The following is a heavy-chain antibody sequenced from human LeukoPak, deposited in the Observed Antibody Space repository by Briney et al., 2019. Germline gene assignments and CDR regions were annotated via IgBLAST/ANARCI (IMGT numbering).Heavy chain of an antibody. J-gene: IGHJ3*02. V-gene: IGHV3-30*04. CDR3: ARDSDYGDYLHAFDI. CDR2: VSYGGSEK. Sequence: GGSLTLSSAASGFTFSTYAMHWVRQAPGKGLEGVALVSYGGSEKYYRDSVTGRFTISRDNSKNTLYLQMNSLSSEDTAVYYCARDSDYGDYLHAFDIWGQGTMVTVSS. CDR1: GFTFSTYA. D-gene: IGHD4-17*01.